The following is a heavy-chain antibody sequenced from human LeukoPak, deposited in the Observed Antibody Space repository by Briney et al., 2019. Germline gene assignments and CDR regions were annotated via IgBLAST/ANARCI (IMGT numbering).Heavy chain of an antibody. CDR3: AKSNGYGLVDI. J-gene: IGHJ3*02. D-gene: IGHD3-10*01. V-gene: IGHV4-59*12. Sequence: SETLSLTCTVSGDSINSYYWSWIRQPPGKGLEWIGYIYYSGSTKYNPSLKSRVTISLDTSRNQFSLKVNSVTAADTAVYYCAKSNGYGLVDIWGQGTMVTVSS. CDR1: GDSINSYY. CDR2: IYYSGST.